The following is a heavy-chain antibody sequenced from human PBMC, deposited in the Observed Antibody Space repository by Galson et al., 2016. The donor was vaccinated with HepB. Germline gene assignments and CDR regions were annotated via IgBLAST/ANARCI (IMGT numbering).Heavy chain of an antibody. J-gene: IGHJ4*02. CDR3: VRSPPGSGYFLLYYFEY. CDR1: GFSVSSSY. D-gene: IGHD3-3*01. CDR2: IYSRGNT. V-gene: IGHV3-53*01. Sequence: SLRLSCAASGFSVSSSYLSWVRQVPGKGLEWVSVIYSRGNTYYADSVKGRFTLSRDSSKNTLYLQMDSLRAEDTAMYYCVRSPPGSGYFLLYYFEYWGQGTPVTVSS.